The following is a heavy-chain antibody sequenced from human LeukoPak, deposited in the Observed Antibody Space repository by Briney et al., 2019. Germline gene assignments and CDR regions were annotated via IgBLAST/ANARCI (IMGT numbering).Heavy chain of an antibody. CDR1: GFTFSSYS. CDR2: ISYDGSNK. Sequence: PGGSLRLSCAASGFTFSSYSMNWVRQAPGKGLEWVAVISYDGSNKYYADSVKGRFTMSRDNSKNTLYLQMNSLRAEDTAVYYCAKYSSSSNYYYYYGMDVWGQGTTVTVSS. D-gene: IGHD6-13*01. CDR3: AKYSSSSNYYYYYGMDV. J-gene: IGHJ6*02. V-gene: IGHV3-30*18.